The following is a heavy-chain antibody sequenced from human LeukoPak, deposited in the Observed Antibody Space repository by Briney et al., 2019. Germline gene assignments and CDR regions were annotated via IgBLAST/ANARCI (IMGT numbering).Heavy chain of an antibody. CDR2: IYTSGST. V-gene: IGHV4-61*02. CDR1: GGSISSGSYY. J-gene: IGHJ2*01. D-gene: IGHD3-22*01. CDR3: ARDRVENDSSGYFGEEYFDL. Sequence: SQTLSLTCTVSGGSISSGSYYWSWIRQPAGKGLEWIGRIYTSGSTNYNPSLKSRVTISVDTSKNQFSLKLSSVTAADTAVYYCARDRVENDSSGYFGEEYFDLWGRGTLVTVSS.